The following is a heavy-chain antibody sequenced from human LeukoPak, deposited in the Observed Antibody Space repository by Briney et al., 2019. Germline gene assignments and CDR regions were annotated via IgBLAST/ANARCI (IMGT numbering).Heavy chain of an antibody. V-gene: IGHV3-21*01. CDR3: ARNWGYHDF. CDR1: GFTCSSYS. CDR2: ISSGSNYI. J-gene: IGHJ4*02. D-gene: IGHD3-16*01. Sequence: PGGSLRLSCAASGFTCSSYSMNWVRQAPGKGLEWVSSISSGSNYIYYADSVKGRFTISRDNAKNSLYLQMSTLRAEDTAVYYCARNWGYHDFWGQGTLVTVSS.